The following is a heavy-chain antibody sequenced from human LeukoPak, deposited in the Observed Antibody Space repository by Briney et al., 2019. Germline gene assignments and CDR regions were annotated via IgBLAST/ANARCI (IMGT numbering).Heavy chain of an antibody. CDR2: IYYSGST. Sequence: PSETLSLTCTVSGGSISSYYWSWIRQSPGKGLEWIGYIYYSGSTNYNPSLKSRVTISVDTSKNQFSLKLSSVTAADTAVYYCARAPFGGEDGTDYWGQGTLVTVSS. V-gene: IGHV4-59*08. CDR3: ARAPFGGEDGTDY. D-gene: IGHD2-21*01. J-gene: IGHJ4*02. CDR1: GGSISSYY.